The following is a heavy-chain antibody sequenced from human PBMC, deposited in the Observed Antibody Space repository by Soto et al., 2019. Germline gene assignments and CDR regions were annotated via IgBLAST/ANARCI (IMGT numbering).Heavy chain of an antibody. V-gene: IGHV1-8*01. D-gene: IGHD7-27*01. J-gene: IGHJ4*02. CDR1: GYTFTSYD. CDR2: MSPNSGNT. Sequence: QVQLVQSGAEVKKPGASVKVSCKASGYTFTSYDINWVRQATGQGLEWVGWMSPNSGNTGYAQKFQGRVTRTRTTSASTAYMELTSLRSDDTAVYYCARGPPNWGFDYWGQGTLVTVSS. CDR3: ARGPPNWGFDY.